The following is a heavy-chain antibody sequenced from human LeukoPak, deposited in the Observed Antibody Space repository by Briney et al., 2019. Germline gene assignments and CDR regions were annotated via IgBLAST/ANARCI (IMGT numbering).Heavy chain of an antibody. CDR1: GFTFSSYG. CDR2: IWYDGSNK. Sequence: GGSLRLSCAASGFTFSSYGMHWVRQAPGKGLEWVAVIWYDGSNKYYADSVKGRFTISRDNSKNTLYLQMNSLRAEDTAVYYCARDSTMVRGVISPFDYWGQGTLVTVSS. J-gene: IGHJ4*02. V-gene: IGHV3-33*01. D-gene: IGHD3-10*01. CDR3: ARDSTMVRGVISPFDY.